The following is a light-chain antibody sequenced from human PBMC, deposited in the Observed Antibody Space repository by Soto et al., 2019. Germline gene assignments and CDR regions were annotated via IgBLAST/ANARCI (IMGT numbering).Light chain of an antibody. CDR1: QSISIN. CDR2: GAS. J-gene: IGKJ4*01. Sequence: EIVLTQSPGTLSVSPGDRVTLSCRASQSISINLAWYQHKPGQAPRLLIHGASTRATGTPARFSGSGSGTEFTLTISSLQSEDFAVYYCQQYIRWPLTFGGGTKVHIK. V-gene: IGKV3-15*01. CDR3: QQYIRWPLT.